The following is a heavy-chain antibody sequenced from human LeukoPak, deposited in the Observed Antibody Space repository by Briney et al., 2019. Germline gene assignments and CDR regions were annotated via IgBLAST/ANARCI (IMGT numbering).Heavy chain of an antibody. CDR3: AREVARRWFDP. CDR2: IYYSGTT. CDR1: GASISPYY. J-gene: IGHJ5*02. Sequence: PSETLSPTCTLSGASISPYYWSWIRQPPGKGLEWIGYIYYSGTTNYNPSLQSRATISIDTSRNQFSLRLSFVSAADTAVYYCAREVARRWFDPWGQGTLVTVSS. V-gene: IGHV4-59*01.